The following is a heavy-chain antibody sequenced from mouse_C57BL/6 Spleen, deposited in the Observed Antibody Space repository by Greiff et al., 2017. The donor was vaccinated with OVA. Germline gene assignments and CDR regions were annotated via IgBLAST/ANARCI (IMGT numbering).Heavy chain of an antibody. CDR2: INHDGSST. CDR3: ARDKYAMDY. V-gene: IGHV5-16*01. CDR1: GFTFSDYY. Sequence: EVQVVESEGGLVQPGSSMKLSCTASGFTFSDYYMAWVRQVPEKGLEWVANINHDGSSTYYLDSLKSRFIISRDNAKNILYLQMSSLKSEDTATYYGARDKYAMDYWGQGTSVTVSS. J-gene: IGHJ4*01.